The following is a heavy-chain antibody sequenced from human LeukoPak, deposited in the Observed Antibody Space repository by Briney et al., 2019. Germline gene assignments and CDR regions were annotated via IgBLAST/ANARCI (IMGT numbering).Heavy chain of an antibody. V-gene: IGHV3-15*01. CDR2: IKSKTDGGTT. Sequence: PGGSLRLSCAASGFTFSNAWMSWVRQAPGKGLEWVGRIKSKTDGGTTDYAAPVKGRFTISRDDSKNTLYLQMNSLKTEDTAVYYCAKDPEVVVVVDGAFDIWGQGTMVTVSS. CDR3: AKDPEVVVVVDGAFDI. D-gene: IGHD2-15*01. CDR1: GFTFSNAW. J-gene: IGHJ3*02.